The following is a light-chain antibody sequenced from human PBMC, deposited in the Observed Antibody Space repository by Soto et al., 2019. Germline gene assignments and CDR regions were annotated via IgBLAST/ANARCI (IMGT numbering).Light chain of an antibody. Sequence: QSVLTQPPSASGTPGQRVTISCSGSSSNIGSNTVNWYQQLPGTAPKLLIYNNNQRPSGVPDRFSGSKSGTSASLDISGLQSEDDADYYCAAWDDSLNGLVFGTGTKVTVL. V-gene: IGLV1-44*01. J-gene: IGLJ1*01. CDR1: SSNIGSNT. CDR3: AAWDDSLNGLV. CDR2: NNN.